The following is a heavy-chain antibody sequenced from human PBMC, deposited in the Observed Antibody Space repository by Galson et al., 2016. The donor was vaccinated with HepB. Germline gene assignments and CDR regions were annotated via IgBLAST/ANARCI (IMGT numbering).Heavy chain of an antibody. J-gene: IGHJ4*02. D-gene: IGHD6-19*01. V-gene: IGHV5-51*01. CDR3: ARRGRAVAGRGGIDY. CDR1: GYTFTNYW. Sequence: QSGAEVKEPGESLKISCKGSGYTFTNYWIGWVRQMPGKGLEWMAMVYPGDSDTRYSPSFRGQVTISADKFSSTAYLQWSSLQASDTAVYYCARRGRAVAGRGGIDYWGQGTLVTVSS. CDR2: VYPGDSDT.